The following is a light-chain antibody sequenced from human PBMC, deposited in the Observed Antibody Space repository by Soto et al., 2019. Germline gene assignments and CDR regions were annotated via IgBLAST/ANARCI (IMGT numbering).Light chain of an antibody. Sequence: QSALTQPASVSGSPGQSITISCTGTSSEVGGYNFVSWYQHHPGKAPKLMIYEVINRPSGVSTRFSGFKSGNTASLTISGLQAEDEADYYCSSHTSSSTLDFGTAKKLTV. CDR2: EVI. V-gene: IGLV2-14*01. CDR3: SSHTSSSTLD. J-gene: IGLJ1*01. CDR1: SSEVGGYNF.